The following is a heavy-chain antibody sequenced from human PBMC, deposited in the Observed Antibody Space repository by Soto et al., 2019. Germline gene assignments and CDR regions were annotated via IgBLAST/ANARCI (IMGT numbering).Heavy chain of an antibody. J-gene: IGHJ4*02. Sequence: ASVKVSCKASGYTFTSYGISWVRQAPGQGLEWMGWISAYNGNTNYAQKLQGRVTMTTDTSTSTAYMELRSLRSDDTAVYYCAREYSSSWSPRVRPYYVYWGQGTLVTVSS. V-gene: IGHV1-18*01. CDR2: ISAYNGNT. CDR1: GYTFTSYG. CDR3: AREYSSSWSPRVRPYYVY. D-gene: IGHD6-13*01.